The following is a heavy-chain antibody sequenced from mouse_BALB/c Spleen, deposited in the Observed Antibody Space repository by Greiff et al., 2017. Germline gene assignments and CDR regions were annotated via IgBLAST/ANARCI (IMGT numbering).Heavy chain of an antibody. CDR3: SREEGSSYAMDY. D-gene: IGHD1-1*01. CDR2: IYPGNSDT. V-gene: IGHV1-5*01. Sequence: EVQLQQSGPVLARPGASVKMSCKASGYTFTSYWMHWVKQRPGQGLEWIGAIYPGNSDTSYNQKFKGKAKLTAVTSTSTAYMELSSLTNEDSAVYYCSREEGSSYAMDYWGQGTSVTVSS. J-gene: IGHJ4*01. CDR1: GYTFTSYW.